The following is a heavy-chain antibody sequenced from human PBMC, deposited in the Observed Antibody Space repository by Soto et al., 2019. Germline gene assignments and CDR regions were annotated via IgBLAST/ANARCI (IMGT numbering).Heavy chain of an antibody. Sequence: SETLSLTCTVSGGSISSYYWSWIRQPPGKGLEWIGYIYYSGSTNYNPSLKSRVTISVDTSKNQFSLKLSSVTAADTAVYYCARDITPITIFGVVTRPYYYMDVWGKGTTVTVSS. CDR3: ARDITPITIFGVVTRPYYYMDV. D-gene: IGHD3-3*01. CDR2: IYYSGST. CDR1: GGSISSYY. V-gene: IGHV4-59*01. J-gene: IGHJ6*03.